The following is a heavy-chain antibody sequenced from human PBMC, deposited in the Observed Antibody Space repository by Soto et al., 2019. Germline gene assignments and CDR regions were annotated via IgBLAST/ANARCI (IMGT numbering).Heavy chain of an antibody. CDR2: INHSGST. CDR1: GGSFSGYY. Sequence: PSETLSLTCAVYGGSFSGYYWSWIRQPPGKGLEWIGEINHSGSTNYNPSLKSRVTISVDTSKNQFSLKLSSVTAADTAVYYCAQLNAYSSGPKTFDDWGQGTRVTVAS. J-gene: IGHJ4*02. D-gene: IGHD6-19*01. CDR3: AQLNAYSSGPKTFDD. V-gene: IGHV4-34*01.